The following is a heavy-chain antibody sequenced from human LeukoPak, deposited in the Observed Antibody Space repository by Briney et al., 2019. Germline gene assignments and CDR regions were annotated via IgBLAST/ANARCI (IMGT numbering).Heavy chain of an antibody. J-gene: IGHJ4*02. D-gene: IGHD3-22*01. CDR3: VRQYSYDSSGYYPWDY. CDR1: GFTFSSYW. CDR2: INSDGSST. V-gene: IGHV3-74*01. Sequence: AGGSLRLSCAASGFTFSSYWMHWVRQAPGKGLVWVSRINSDGSSTTYADSVKGRFTISRDNAKNTLYLQMNSLRAEDTAMYYRVRQYSYDSSGYYPWDYWGQGTLVTVSS.